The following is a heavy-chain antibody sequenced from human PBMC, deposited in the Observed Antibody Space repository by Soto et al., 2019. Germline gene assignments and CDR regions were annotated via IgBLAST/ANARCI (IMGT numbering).Heavy chain of an antibody. CDR1: GGSISSSSYY. J-gene: IGHJ4*02. Sequence: SETLSLTCTVSGGSISSSSYYWGWIRQPPGKGLEWIGSIYYSGSTYYNPSLQSRVTISVDTSKNQFSLKLSSVTAADTAVYYCVSGYNTVMVRGNFDYWGQGTLVTVSS. D-gene: IGHD5-18*01. CDR3: VSGYNTVMVRGNFDY. V-gene: IGHV4-39*01. CDR2: IYYSGST.